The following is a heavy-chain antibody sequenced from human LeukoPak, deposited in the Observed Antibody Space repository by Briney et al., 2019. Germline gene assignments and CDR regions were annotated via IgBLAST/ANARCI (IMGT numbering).Heavy chain of an antibody. J-gene: IGHJ4*02. D-gene: IGHD2-2*01. CDR2: INHSGST. CDR3: ARGAQLRGYCSSTSCYAFDY. Sequence: SETLSLTCAVYGGSFSGYYWSWIRQPPRKGLEWIGEINHSGSTNYNPSLKSRVTISVDTSKNQFSLKLSSVAAADTAVYYCARGAQLRGYCSSTSCYAFDYWGQGTLVTVSS. V-gene: IGHV4-34*01. CDR1: GGSFSGYY.